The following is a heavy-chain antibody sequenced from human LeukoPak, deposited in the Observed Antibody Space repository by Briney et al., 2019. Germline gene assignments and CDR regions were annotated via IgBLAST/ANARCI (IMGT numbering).Heavy chain of an antibody. D-gene: IGHD2-2*01. Sequence: SETLSLTCTVSSASITSSPYFWGWIRQSPGKGLEWIGSISYSGTTYYNPSLKSRVTISVDTSKNQFSLKLSSVTAADTAVYYCARGPPDCSSTSCYAFDAFDIWGQGTMVTVSS. CDR2: ISYSGTT. V-gene: IGHV4-39*07. J-gene: IGHJ3*02. CDR3: ARGPPDCSSTSCYAFDAFDI. CDR1: SASITSSPYF.